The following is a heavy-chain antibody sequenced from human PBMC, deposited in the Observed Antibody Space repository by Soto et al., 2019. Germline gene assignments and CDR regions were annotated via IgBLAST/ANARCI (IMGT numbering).Heavy chain of an antibody. Sequence: GVSVKVSCKASGYTFTSYAMHWVRQAPGQRLEWMGWINAGNGNTKYSQKFQGRVTITRDTSASTAYMELSSLRSEDPAVYYCARDPEALAENNWFDPWGQGTLVTVSS. V-gene: IGHV1-3*01. CDR3: ARDPEALAENNWFDP. CDR2: INAGNGNT. CDR1: GYTFTSYA. J-gene: IGHJ5*02.